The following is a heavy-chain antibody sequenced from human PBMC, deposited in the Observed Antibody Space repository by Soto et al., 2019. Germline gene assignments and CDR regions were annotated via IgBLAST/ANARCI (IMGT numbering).Heavy chain of an antibody. CDR2: ILHIGDSA. CDR3: ARRRLSTTAS. J-gene: IGHJ5*02. D-gene: IGHD2-2*01. V-gene: IGHV3-23*01. CDR1: GFSFSDNA. Sequence: DVQLLESGGGLVQPGGSLRLSCVASGFSFSDNAMTWVRQAPGKGLEWVSSILHIGDSAYYADSVKGRFTISRDNSKSTLYLQMNSLRPEDTAVYYCARRRLSTTASWGQGPLVTVSS.